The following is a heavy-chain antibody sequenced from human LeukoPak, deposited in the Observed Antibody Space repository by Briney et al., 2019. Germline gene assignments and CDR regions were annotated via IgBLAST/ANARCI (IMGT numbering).Heavy chain of an antibody. V-gene: IGHV3-74*01. D-gene: IGHD1-1*01. J-gene: IGHJ3*02. CDR1: GFTFSNYW. Sequence: PGGSLRLSCAASGFTFSNYWMHWVRQAPGKGLVWVSRIHSDGSSTTSADSVKGRLTISRDNAENTLYLQMNSLRAEDTAVYFCARGNAHAFDIWGQGTMVTVSS. CDR3: ARGNAHAFDI. CDR2: IHSDGSST.